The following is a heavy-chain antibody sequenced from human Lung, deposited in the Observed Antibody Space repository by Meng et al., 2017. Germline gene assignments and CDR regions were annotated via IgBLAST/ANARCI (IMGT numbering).Heavy chain of an antibody. V-gene: IGHV7-4-1*02. CDR1: GYTFTSYG. D-gene: IGHD3-22*01. Sequence: QVQLGQAGSEVKKPGAEVKVSCKASGYTFTSYGMNWVRQAPGQGLEWMGWINTNTGNPTYAQGFTGRFVFSLDTSVSTVYLQISSLKAEDTAVYYCAREYDSSGYGNWGQGTLVTVSS. J-gene: IGHJ4*02. CDR3: AREYDSSGYGN. CDR2: INTNTGNP.